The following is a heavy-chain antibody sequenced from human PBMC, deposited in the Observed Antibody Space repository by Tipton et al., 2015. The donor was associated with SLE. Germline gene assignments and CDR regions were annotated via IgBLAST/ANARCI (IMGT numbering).Heavy chain of an antibody. CDR3: ARNVNTTMDV. Sequence: TLSLTCAVYGGSFSDYYWNWIRQPPGKGLEWIGEINHSGTTNYNPSLKSRVTISVDTSKNQFSLKLNSVTAADTAVYYCARNVNTTMDVWGQGTTVTVSS. V-gene: IGHV4-34*01. CDR1: GGSFSDYY. CDR2: INHSGTT. J-gene: IGHJ6*02. D-gene: IGHD1-14*01.